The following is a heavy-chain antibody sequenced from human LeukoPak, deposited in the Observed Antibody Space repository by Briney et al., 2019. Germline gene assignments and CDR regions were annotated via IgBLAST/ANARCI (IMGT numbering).Heavy chain of an antibody. V-gene: IGHV5-51*01. J-gene: IGHJ4*02. CDR2: IYPGDSDT. CDR1: GYSFTSYW. D-gene: IGHD5-12*01. CDR3: ARVRAYGGYDYGY. Sequence: GESLKISCRGSGYSFTSYWIGWVRQMPGKGLEWMGIIYPGDSDTRYSPSFQGQVTISADKSISTAYLQWSSLKASDSAMYHCARVRAYGGYDYGYWGQGTLVTVSS.